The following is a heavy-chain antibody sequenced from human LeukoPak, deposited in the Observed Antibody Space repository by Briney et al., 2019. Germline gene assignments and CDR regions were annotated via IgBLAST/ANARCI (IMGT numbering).Heavy chain of an antibody. Sequence: GASVKVSCKASGYTFSSYSMNWVRQAPGKGLEWVSSISSSSSYIYYADSVKGRFTISRDNAKNSLYLQMNSLRAEDTAVYYCAREALDDAFDIWGQGTMVTVSS. CDR2: ISSSSSYI. V-gene: IGHV3-21*01. CDR3: AREALDDAFDI. D-gene: IGHD1-1*01. J-gene: IGHJ3*02. CDR1: GYTFSSYS.